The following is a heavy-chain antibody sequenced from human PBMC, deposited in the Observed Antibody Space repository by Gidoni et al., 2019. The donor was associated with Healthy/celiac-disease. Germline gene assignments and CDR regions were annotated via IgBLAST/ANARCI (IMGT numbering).Heavy chain of an antibody. J-gene: IGHJ4*02. Sequence: EVQLVESGGGLVKPGGSLRLSCAASGFTFSSYSMNWVRQAPGKGLEWVSSISSSSSYIYYADSVKGRFTISRDNAKNSLYLQMNSLRAEDTAVYYCASGYKYSSSKGFYFDYWGQGTLVTVSS. CDR2: ISSSSSYI. CDR3: ASGYKYSSSKGFYFDY. D-gene: IGHD6-6*01. V-gene: IGHV3-21*01. CDR1: GFTFSSYS.